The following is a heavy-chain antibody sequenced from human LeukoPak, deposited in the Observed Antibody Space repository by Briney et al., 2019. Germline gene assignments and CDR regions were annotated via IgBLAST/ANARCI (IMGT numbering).Heavy chain of an antibody. J-gene: IGHJ5*02. Sequence: ASVTVSFAASGYTFTIYGISWVRQAPGQGLEWVGWISAYNGNTNYAQKLQGRVTMTTDTSTSTAYMELRSLRSDDTAVYYCARVVSITGIWTDYNWFDPWGQGTLVTVSS. CDR1: GYTFTIYG. CDR3: ARVVSITGIWTDYNWFDP. D-gene: IGHD1-20*01. CDR2: ISAYNGNT. V-gene: IGHV1-18*01.